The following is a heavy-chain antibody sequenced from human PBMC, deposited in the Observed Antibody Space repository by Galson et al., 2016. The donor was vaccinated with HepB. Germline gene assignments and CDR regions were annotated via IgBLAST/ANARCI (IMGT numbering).Heavy chain of an antibody. CDR3: TRHLLYGVTSFDY. J-gene: IGHJ4*02. D-gene: IGHD4-23*01. CDR2: IRNKANSYAA. CDR1: GFTFSDST. V-gene: IGHV3-73*01. Sequence: SLRLSCAASGFTFSDSTVHWVRQASGKGLEWVGRIRNKANSYAAAYAASVKGRFTISRDDSKNTAYLQMNSLKTEDTAVDFCTRHLLYGVTSFDYWGQGTLVTVSS.